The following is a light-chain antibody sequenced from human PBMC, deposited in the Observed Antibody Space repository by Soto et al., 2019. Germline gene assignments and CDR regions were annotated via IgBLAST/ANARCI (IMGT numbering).Light chain of an antibody. J-gene: IGKJ4*01. Sequence: EIVVTQSPATLSVSPGERATLSCRASQSVGNNFAWYQQKPVQAPRLLIFATSTRATGIPARFSGSGSWTEFTLTISSPQSEDFAVYDCQQYGYWPLTFGGGAKVE. CDR3: QQYGYWPLT. CDR2: ATS. CDR1: QSVGNN. V-gene: IGKV3-15*01.